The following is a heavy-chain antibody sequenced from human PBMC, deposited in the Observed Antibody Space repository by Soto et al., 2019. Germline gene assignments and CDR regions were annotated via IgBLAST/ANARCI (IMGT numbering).Heavy chain of an antibody. V-gene: IGHV1-58*01. Sequence: GGSVKVSCKASGFTFSTSAVKWGGQARGQSLERLGWIVIGSGSTNYAQKFQERVTITRDMSTSTAYMELSSLRSEDTAVYYCARVRATIFGVVIPTSGYYMDVWGKGTTVTVSS. CDR3: ARVRATIFGVVIPTSGYYMDV. D-gene: IGHD3-3*01. CDR1: GFTFSTSA. CDR2: IVIGSGST. J-gene: IGHJ6*03.